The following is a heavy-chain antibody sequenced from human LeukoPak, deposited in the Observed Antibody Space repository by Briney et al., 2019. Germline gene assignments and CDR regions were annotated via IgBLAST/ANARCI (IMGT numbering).Heavy chain of an antibody. J-gene: IGHJ4*02. CDR3: AKGGGLVVIPFDY. CDR1: GFTFSSYA. Sequence: GGSLRLSCAASGFTFSSYAMSWVRQAPGKGLEWVSAISGSGGSTYYADSVKGRFTISRDNTKNTLYLQMNSLRAEDTAVYYCAKGGGLVVIPFDYWGQGTLVTVSS. CDR2: ISGSGGST. D-gene: IGHD3-22*01. V-gene: IGHV3-23*01.